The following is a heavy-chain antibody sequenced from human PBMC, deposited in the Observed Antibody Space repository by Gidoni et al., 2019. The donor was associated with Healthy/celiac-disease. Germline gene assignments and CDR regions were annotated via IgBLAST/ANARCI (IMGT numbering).Heavy chain of an antibody. CDR2: ISGSGGST. Sequence: EVQLLESGGGLVQPGGSLSLSCAASGFPFSSYAMSWVRQAPGKGLEWVSAISGSGGSTYYADSVKGRFTISRDNSKNTLYLQMNSLRAEDTAVYYCANGAPMRPMITQNGAFDIWGQGTMVTVSS. D-gene: IGHD3-22*01. CDR1: GFPFSSYA. V-gene: IGHV3-23*01. J-gene: IGHJ3*02. CDR3: ANGAPMRPMITQNGAFDI.